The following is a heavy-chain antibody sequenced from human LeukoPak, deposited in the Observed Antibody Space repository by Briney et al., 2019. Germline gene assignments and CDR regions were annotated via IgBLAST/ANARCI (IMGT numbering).Heavy chain of an antibody. Sequence: GGSLRLSCAASGFTFSTYWINWVRQAPGKGLEWVAVINQDGNEKYYVDSVRGRFTISRDNAKNSLYLQMNSLRAEDTAVYYCAGDFRNAGDYWGQGTLVTVSS. J-gene: IGHJ4*02. CDR2: INQDGNEK. V-gene: IGHV3-7*01. CDR3: AGDFRNAGDY. CDR1: GFTFSTYW.